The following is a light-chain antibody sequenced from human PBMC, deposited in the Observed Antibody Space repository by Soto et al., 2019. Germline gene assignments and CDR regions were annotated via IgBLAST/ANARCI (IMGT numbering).Light chain of an antibody. J-gene: IGKJ2*02. CDR1: QSISGY. CDR2: ASS. CDR3: QQSYTTPCT. V-gene: IGKV1-39*01. Sequence: DIQMTQSPSSLSASVGDRVTITCRASQSISGYLNWYQQKPGKAPKLLIYASSVLQSGVPSRFGGSGSGTDFTLTIPGLQPEDFATYYCQQSYTTPCTFGRWAKLEI.